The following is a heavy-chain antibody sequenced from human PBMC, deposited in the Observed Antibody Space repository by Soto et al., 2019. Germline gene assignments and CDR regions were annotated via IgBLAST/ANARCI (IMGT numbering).Heavy chain of an antibody. CDR3: ARQLQQLVLRWFDP. CDR1: GGSISSSSYY. CDR2: IYYSGST. Sequence: QLQLQESGPGLVKPSETLSLTCTVSGGSISSSSYYWGWIRQPPGKGLEWIGSIYYSGSTYYNPSLKSRVTISVDTSKNQFSLKLSSVTAADTAVYYCARQLQQLVLRWFDPWGQGTLVTVSS. V-gene: IGHV4-39*01. J-gene: IGHJ5*02. D-gene: IGHD6-13*01.